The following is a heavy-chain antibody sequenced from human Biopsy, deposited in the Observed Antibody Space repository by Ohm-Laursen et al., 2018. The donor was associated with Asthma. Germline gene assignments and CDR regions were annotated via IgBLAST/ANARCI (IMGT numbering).Heavy chain of an antibody. Sequence: GTLSLTCTISGGSFTHYFWMWIRQPPGKGLEWIGEINYRGDTNYNPSLESRVSISVDTSTYHFSLRLNSVTAADTAVYYCARDGGLTSYPGTFYIWGQGTMVTVSS. J-gene: IGHJ3*02. D-gene: IGHD1-1*01. CDR2: INYRGDT. V-gene: IGHV4-34*01. CDR1: GGSFTHYF. CDR3: ARDGGLTSYPGTFYI.